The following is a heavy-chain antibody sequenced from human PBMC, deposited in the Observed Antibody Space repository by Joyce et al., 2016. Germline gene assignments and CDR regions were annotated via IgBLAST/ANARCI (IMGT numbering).Heavy chain of an antibody. D-gene: IGHD3-10*01. Sequence: EVQLVQSGAEVKKPGESLKISCKGFEYSFSSFWIGWVRQMPGKGLEWMGIIFPADSETRYSPSFQGQVTISADKSIRTAYLQWDSLKASDTAMYYCARLSMVRGTTPIDYWGQGTLVTVSS. CDR2: IFPADSET. J-gene: IGHJ4*02. CDR1: EYSFSSFW. CDR3: ARLSMVRGTTPIDY. V-gene: IGHV5-51*01.